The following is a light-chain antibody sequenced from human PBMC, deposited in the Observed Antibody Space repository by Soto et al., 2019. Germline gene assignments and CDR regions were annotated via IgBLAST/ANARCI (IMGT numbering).Light chain of an antibody. CDR2: SNN. CDR3: SAWDDSLNGWV. Sequence: QSVLTQAPSAFVTPGQKVTISCSGSTSNVGSNTVNWYQQLPGTAPKVHIFSNNQRPSGVPDRFSGSKSGTTASLAISGPQSEDEADYYCSAWDDSLNGWVFGGGTKLTVL. V-gene: IGLV1-44*01. CDR1: TSNVGSNT. J-gene: IGLJ3*02.